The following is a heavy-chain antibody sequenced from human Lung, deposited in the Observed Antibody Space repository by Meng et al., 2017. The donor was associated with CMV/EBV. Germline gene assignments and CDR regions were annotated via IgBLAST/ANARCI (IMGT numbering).Heavy chain of an antibody. CDR3: VRIVGATSRDVVDP. Sequence: SCXAAGFTFGTYAMTWVRQAPGKGLEWVSAIGSTGTATYSADSVKGRFTISRDNSENTLYLQMNSLRAEDTAVYYCVRIVGATSRDVVDPWGQGTLVTVSS. CDR1: GFTFGTYA. V-gene: IGHV3-23*01. D-gene: IGHD1-26*01. CDR2: IGSTGTAT. J-gene: IGHJ5*02.